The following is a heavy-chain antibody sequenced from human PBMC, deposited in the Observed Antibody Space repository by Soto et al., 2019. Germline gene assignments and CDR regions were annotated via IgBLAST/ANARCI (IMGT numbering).Heavy chain of an antibody. J-gene: IGHJ6*02. CDR1: GGSISSSNW. Sequence: PSETLSLTCAVSGGSISSSNWWSWVRQPPGKGLEWIGEIYHSGSTNYNPSLKSRVTISVDKSKNQFSLKLSSVTAADTAVYYCARSFPYYDILTGYRYYYGMDVWGQGTTVTVSS. CDR3: ARSFPYYDILTGYRYYYGMDV. V-gene: IGHV4-4*02. CDR2: IYHSGST. D-gene: IGHD3-9*01.